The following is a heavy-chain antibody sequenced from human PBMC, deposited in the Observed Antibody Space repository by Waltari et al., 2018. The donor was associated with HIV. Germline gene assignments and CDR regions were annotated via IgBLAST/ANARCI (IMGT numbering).Heavy chain of an antibody. CDR1: ENTLSTND. CDR2: MNPDSGKT. J-gene: IGHJ4*02. V-gene: IGHV1-8*01. Sequence: QVQLVQSGAEVKQSGASVKVSCMASENTLSTNDINWIRLVRRLGLQWLGWMNPDSGKTGYAHGFEGRVTMTRDTSVNTVSLELSNLTSLDTGLYYCTTARRGAIFVDAWGQGSLITVSS. D-gene: IGHD3-3*01. CDR3: TTARRGAIFVDA.